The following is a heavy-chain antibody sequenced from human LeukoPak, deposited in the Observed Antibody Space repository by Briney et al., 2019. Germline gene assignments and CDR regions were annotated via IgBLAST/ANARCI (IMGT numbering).Heavy chain of an antibody. CDR2: IYYSGST. Sequence: KPSETLSLTCTVSGGSISSYYWSWIRQPPGKGLEWIGYIYYSGSTYYNPSLKSRVTISVDTSKNQFSLKLSSVTAADTAVYYCARNYDSSGYYLYWYFDLWGRGTLVTVSS. J-gene: IGHJ2*01. D-gene: IGHD3-22*01. V-gene: IGHV4-59*06. CDR3: ARNYDSSGYYLYWYFDL. CDR1: GGSISSYY.